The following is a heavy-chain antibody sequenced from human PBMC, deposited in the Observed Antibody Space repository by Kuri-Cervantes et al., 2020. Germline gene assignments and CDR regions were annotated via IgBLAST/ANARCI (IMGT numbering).Heavy chain of an antibody. D-gene: IGHD3-22*01. V-gene: IGHV4-59*01. CDR2: IFYSGST. CDR1: GGSISSYY. CDR3: ARRDYYDSSGYRDAFDM. J-gene: IGHJ3*02. Sequence: SETLSLTCTVSGGSISSYYWSWIRQPPGKGLEWIGYIFYSGSTSYIPSLKSRVTISVDTSKNQFSLNLRSVTAADTAVYYCARRDYYDSSGYRDAFDMWGQGTMVTVSS.